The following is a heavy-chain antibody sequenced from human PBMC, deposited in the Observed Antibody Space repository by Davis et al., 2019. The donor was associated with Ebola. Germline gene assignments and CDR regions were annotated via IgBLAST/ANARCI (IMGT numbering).Heavy chain of an antibody. V-gene: IGHV3-21*01. J-gene: IGHJ3*02. CDR1: GFTFSSYS. Sequence: GESLKISCAASGFTFSSYSMNWVRQAPGKGLEWVSSISSSSSYIYYAHSVKGRFTISRDNAKNSLYLQMNSLRAEDTAVYYCARDLVVYAIGAFDIWGQGTMVTVSS. CDR3: ARDLVVYAIGAFDI. D-gene: IGHD2-8*02. CDR2: ISSSSSYI.